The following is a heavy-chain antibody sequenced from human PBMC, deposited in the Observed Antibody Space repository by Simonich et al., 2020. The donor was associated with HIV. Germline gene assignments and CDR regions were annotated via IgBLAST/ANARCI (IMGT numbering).Heavy chain of an antibody. Sequence: QVQLQQWGAGLLKPSETLSLTCAVYGGSFSGYYWSWIRQPPGKGLEWIGEIKHSRSTNYNPSLKSRVTISVDTSKNQFSLKLSSVTAADTAVYYCARRHPTTVTTPYFDYWGQGTLVTVSS. J-gene: IGHJ4*02. D-gene: IGHD4-17*01. CDR1: GGSFSGYY. V-gene: IGHV4-34*01. CDR2: IKHSRST. CDR3: ARRHPTTVTTPYFDY.